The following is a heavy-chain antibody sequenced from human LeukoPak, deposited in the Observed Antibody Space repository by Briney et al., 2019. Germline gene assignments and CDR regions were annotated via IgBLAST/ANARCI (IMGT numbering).Heavy chain of an antibody. CDR3: ARRPGSGESLTVGNWFDP. J-gene: IGHJ5*02. CDR2: INPNSGGT. V-gene: IGHV1-2*06. Sequence: GASVKVSCKASGYTFTGYYMHWVRQAPGQGLEWMGRINPNSGGTNYAQKFQGRVTMTRDTSISTAYMELSRLRSDDTAVYYCARRPGSGESLTVGNWFDPWGQGTLVTVSS. D-gene: IGHD3-10*01. CDR1: GYTFTGYY.